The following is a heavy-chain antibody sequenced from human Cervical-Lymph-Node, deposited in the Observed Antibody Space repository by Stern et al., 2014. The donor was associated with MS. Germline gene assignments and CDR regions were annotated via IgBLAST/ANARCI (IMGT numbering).Heavy chain of an antibody. J-gene: IGHJ4*02. Sequence: QVQLQESGPGLVKPSQTLSLTCTVSGGSISSGSDYWSWIRQPGGKGLEWIGRIHASGGAFFTPSLKSRVTLSTDPPMNQFSLELNSATAADTAIYYCASGYRIFDYWGQGILVTVSS. CDR1: GGSISSGSDY. D-gene: IGHD5-18*01. CDR3: ASGYRIFDY. CDR2: IHASGGA. V-gene: IGHV4-61*02.